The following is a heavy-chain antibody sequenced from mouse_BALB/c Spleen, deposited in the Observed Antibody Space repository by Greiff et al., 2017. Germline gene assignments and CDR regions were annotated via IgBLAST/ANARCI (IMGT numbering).Heavy chain of an antibody. J-gene: IGHJ2*01. CDR3: AYATVVPDYFDY. V-gene: IGHV3-2*02. Sequence: EVQLVESGPGLVKPSQSLSLTCTVTGYSITSDYAWNWIRQFPGNKLEWMGYISYSGSTSYNPSLKSRISITRDTSKNQFFLQLNSVTTEDTATYYCAYATVVPDYFDYWGQGTTLTVSS. D-gene: IGHD1-1*01. CDR2: ISYSGST. CDR1: GYSITSDYA.